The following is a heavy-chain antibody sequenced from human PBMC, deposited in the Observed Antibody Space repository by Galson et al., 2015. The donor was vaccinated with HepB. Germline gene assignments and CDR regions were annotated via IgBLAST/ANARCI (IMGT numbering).Heavy chain of an antibody. CDR1: GFTFSSYG. CDR2: ISYDGSNK. J-gene: IGHJ4*02. D-gene: IGHD6-13*01. V-gene: IGHV3-30*18. Sequence: SLRLSCAASGFTFSSYGMHWVRQAPGKGLEWVAVISYDGSNKYYADSVKGRFTISRDNSKNTLYLQMNSLRAEDTAVYYCAKDSHFYFGYSSSWYYFDYWGQGTLVTVSS. CDR3: AKDSHFYFGYSSSWYYFDY.